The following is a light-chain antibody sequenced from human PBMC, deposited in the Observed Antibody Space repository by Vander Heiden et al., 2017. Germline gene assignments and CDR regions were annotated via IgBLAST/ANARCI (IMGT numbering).Light chain of an antibody. Sequence: DIVMTKSPDSLAVSLGEKATINCKSSQSVLYISNNNSYLAWYQQKPGQPPKLLIYWASTRESGVPDRFSGSGSRTDFTLTISSLQAEDLAVYYCQQYSSTPITFGQGTRLEIK. CDR1: QSVLYISNNNSY. J-gene: IGKJ5*01. CDR3: QQYSSTPIT. CDR2: WAS. V-gene: IGKV4-1*01.